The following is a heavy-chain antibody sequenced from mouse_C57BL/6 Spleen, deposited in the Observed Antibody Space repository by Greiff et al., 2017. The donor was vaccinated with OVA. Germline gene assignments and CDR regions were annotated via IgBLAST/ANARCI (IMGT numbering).Heavy chain of an antibody. V-gene: IGHV1-15*01. J-gene: IGHJ2*01. CDR2: IDPETGGT. CDR1: GYTFTDYE. CDR3: TSKTTGRYFDY. D-gene: IGHD1-1*01. Sequence: QVQLQQSGAELVRPGASVTLSCQASGYTFTDYEMHWVKQTPVHGLEWIGAIDPETGGTAYNQKFKGKAILTADKSSSTAYMELRSLTSEDSAVYYCTSKTTGRYFDYWGQGTTLTVSA.